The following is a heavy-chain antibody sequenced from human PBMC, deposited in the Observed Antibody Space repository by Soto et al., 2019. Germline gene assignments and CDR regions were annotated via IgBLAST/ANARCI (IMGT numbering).Heavy chain of an antibody. CDR2: IIPILGIA. Sequence: ASVKVSCKASGGTFSSYTISWVRQAPGQGLEWMGRIIPILGIANYAQKFQGRVTITADKSTSTAYMELSSLRSEDTAVYYCARAKVPAAEDAFDIWGQGTMVTVSS. CDR3: ARAKVPAAEDAFDI. CDR1: GGTFSSYT. J-gene: IGHJ3*02. V-gene: IGHV1-69*02. D-gene: IGHD2-2*01.